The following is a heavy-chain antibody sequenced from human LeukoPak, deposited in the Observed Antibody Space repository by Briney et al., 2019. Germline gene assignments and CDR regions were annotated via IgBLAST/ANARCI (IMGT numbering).Heavy chain of an antibody. J-gene: IGHJ2*01. V-gene: IGHV5-51*01. Sequence: GESLKISCKGSGYSFTSQWIGWVRQMPGKGLEWMGIIYPGDSDTRYSPSFQGQVTISADKSISTAYLQWSSLKASDTAMYYCARRTAKAYWYFDLWGRGTLVTVSS. CDR3: ARRTAKAYWYFDL. CDR1: GYSFTSQW. D-gene: IGHD5-18*01. CDR2: IYPGDSDT.